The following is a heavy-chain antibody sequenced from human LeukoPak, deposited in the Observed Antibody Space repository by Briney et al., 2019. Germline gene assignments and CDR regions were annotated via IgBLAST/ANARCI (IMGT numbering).Heavy chain of an antibody. D-gene: IGHD1-26*01. Sequence: SETLSLTCAVYGGPFSDYYWSWIRQPPGKGLEWIGEINHSGSTNYSPSLKSRVTMSVDTSKNQFSLNLTSVTAADTAVYYCANGANSGSYFEDWGQGTLVTVSS. CDR3: ANGANSGSYFED. V-gene: IGHV4-34*01. J-gene: IGHJ4*02. CDR2: INHSGST. CDR1: GGPFSDYY.